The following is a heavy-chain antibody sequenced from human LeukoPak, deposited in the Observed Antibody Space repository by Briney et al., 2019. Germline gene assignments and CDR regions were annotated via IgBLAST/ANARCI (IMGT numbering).Heavy chain of an antibody. CDR2: IRQDGGEI. Sequence: GGSLRLSCTGSGFMFNAYWMSWVRKAPGMGLEWVGRIRQDGGEIFYVDSVRGRFTIPRDNAKNSVYLQLNSLRAEDTAVYYCARADLEWYLDLWGRGTLVTVSS. CDR3: ARADLEWYLDL. J-gene: IGHJ2*01. CDR1: GFMFNAYW. V-gene: IGHV3-7*01.